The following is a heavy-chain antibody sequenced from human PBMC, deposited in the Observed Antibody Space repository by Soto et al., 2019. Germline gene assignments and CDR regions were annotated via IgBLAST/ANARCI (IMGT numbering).Heavy chain of an antibody. CDR1: VGSFSGYY. J-gene: IGHJ4*02. CDR2: INHSGST. Sequence: AETLSLTSSVYVGSFSGYYWSWIRQPPGKGLEWIGEINHSGSTNDNPSLKSRVTLSVDTSKNQFSLKLTSVTAADTAVYYCARKTGIRYYFKYWGQVMLVTVSP. V-gene: IGHV4-34*01. CDR3: ARKTGIRYYFKY. D-gene: IGHD3-10*01.